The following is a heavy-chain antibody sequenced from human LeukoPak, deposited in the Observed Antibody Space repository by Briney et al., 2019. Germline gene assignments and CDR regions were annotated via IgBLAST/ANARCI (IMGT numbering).Heavy chain of an antibody. J-gene: IGHJ5*02. Sequence: GASVKVSCKASGYTFTGYYIHWVRQAPGQGLEWMGWINPNSGGTNYAQKFQGRVTMTRDTSISTAYIELSRLRSDDTAVYYCARERSLWFGEFHLWGQGTLVTVSS. CDR3: ARERSLWFGEFHL. CDR1: GYTFTGYY. CDR2: INPNSGGT. D-gene: IGHD3-10*01. V-gene: IGHV1-2*02.